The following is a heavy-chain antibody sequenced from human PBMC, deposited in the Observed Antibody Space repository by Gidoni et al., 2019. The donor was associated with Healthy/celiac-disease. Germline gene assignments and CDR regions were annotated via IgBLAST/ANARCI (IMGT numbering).Heavy chain of an antibody. CDR3: ARDGVFVVAGTNYYYYYYMDV. D-gene: IGHD6-19*01. CDR2: ISYDGSNK. Sequence: QVQLVESGGGVVQPGRSLRLSCAASGFTFSSYAMHWVRQAPGKGLEWVAVISYDGSNKYYADSVKGRFTISRDNSKNTLYLQMNSLRAEDTAVYYCARDGVFVVAGTNYYYYYYMDVWGKGTTVTVSS. CDR1: GFTFSSYA. V-gene: IGHV3-30-3*01. J-gene: IGHJ6*03.